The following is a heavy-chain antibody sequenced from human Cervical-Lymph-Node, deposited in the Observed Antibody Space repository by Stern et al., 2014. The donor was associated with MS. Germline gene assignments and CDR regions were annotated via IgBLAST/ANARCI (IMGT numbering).Heavy chain of an antibody. CDR1: GFTFSSYS. J-gene: IGHJ6*02. V-gene: IGHV3-48*01. CDR2: ISSSGTTI. Sequence: QLVQSGGGLVQPGGSLRLICAASGFTFSSYSMNWVRQAPGKGLEWVSYISSSGTTIYYADSVKGRFTISRDNAKKSLYLQMNSLRAEDTAVYYCARSPLTYGRYGMDVWGQGTTVTVSS. CDR3: ARSPLTYGRYGMDV. D-gene: IGHD4-17*01.